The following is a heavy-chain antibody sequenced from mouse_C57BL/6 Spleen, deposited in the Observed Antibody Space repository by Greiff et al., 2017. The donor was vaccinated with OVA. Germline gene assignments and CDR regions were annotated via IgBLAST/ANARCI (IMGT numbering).Heavy chain of an antibody. CDR3: ARLGGSSYPWYFDV. CDR2: IDPSDSYT. V-gene: IGHV1-69*01. CDR1: GYTFTSYW. J-gene: IGHJ1*03. Sequence: VQLQQPGAELVMPGASVKLSCKASGYTFTSYWMHWVKQRPGQGLEWIGEIDPSDSYTNYNQKFKGKSTLTVDKSSSTAYMQLSSLTSEDSAVYYCARLGGSSYPWYFDVWGTGTTVTVSS. D-gene: IGHD1-1*01.